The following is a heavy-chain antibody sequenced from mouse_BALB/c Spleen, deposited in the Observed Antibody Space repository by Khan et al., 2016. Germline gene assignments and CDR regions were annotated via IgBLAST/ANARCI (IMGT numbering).Heavy chain of an antibody. CDR3: ARWGNYDYAMDY. Sequence: QVQLQQSGAELMKPGASVKISCKATGYTFSSYWIEWVKQRPGHGLEWIGELLPGSGSTNYNEKFKGKATFTADTSSNTAYMQLSSLKSEDSAVDYCARWGNYDYAMDYWGQGTSVTVSS. J-gene: IGHJ4*01. V-gene: IGHV1-9*01. CDR2: LLPGSGST. CDR1: GYTFSSYW. D-gene: IGHD2-1*01.